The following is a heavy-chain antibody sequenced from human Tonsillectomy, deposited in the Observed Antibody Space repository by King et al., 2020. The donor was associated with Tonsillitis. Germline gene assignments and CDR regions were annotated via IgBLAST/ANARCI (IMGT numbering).Heavy chain of an antibody. V-gene: IGHV5-10-1*03. CDR1: GYSFTTYW. J-gene: IGHJ3*02. D-gene: IGHD2-8*02. CDR3: ARTGGIVEASDAFDI. CDR2: IDPSDSYT. Sequence: VQLVQSGAEVKKPGESLRISCKGSGYSFTTYWISWVRQMPGKGLEWMGRIDPSDSYTNYSPSFQGHVTISADKSISTAYLQWSSLKASDTAMYYCARTGGIVEASDAFDIWGQGTMVTVSS.